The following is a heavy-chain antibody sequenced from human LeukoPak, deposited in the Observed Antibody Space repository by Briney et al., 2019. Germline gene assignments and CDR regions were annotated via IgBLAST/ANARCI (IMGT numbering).Heavy chain of an antibody. Sequence: PGGSLRLSCAASGLTFSSYAMRWVRQAPGKGLEWVSAISGSGGSTYYADSVKGRFPISRDNSKNTLYLQMNSLRAEDTAVYYCAKAEYSELRRGYSGSYWSTDYWGQGTLVTVSS. J-gene: IGHJ4*02. CDR2: ISGSGGST. CDR1: GLTFSSYA. V-gene: IGHV3-23*01. CDR3: AKAEYSELRRGYSGSYWSTDY. D-gene: IGHD1-26*01.